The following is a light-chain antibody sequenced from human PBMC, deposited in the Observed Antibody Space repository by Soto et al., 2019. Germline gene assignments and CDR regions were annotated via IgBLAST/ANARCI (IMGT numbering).Light chain of an antibody. CDR3: ASWDDSLNVV. CDR2: FND. CDR1: RSNIGSNL. J-gene: IGLJ2*01. V-gene: IGLV1-44*01. Sequence: QSVLTQPPSASGTPGQRVSISCSGGRSNIGSNLVSWYQQLPGTAPKLLLYFNDQRPSGVPDRFSGSKSGTSASLAVSELQSEDEADYFCASWDDSLNVVFGGGTKLTVL.